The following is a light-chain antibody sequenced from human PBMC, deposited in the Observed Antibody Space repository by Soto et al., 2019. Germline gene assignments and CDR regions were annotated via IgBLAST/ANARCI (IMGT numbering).Light chain of an antibody. J-gene: IGLJ3*02. CDR1: TSNIGSNA. CDR3: AAWDDSMNGWV. V-gene: IGLV1-44*01. CDR2: GNN. Sequence: QSVLTQPPSASGTPGQRVTISCSGSTSNIGSNAVNWYQQLPGTAPKLLIYGNNQRPSGVPDRFSGSKSGTSASLAISGRQSEDEADYYCAAWDDSMNGWVFGGGTKLTVL.